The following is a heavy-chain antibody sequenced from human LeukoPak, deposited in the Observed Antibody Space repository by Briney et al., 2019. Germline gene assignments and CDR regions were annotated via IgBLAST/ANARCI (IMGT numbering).Heavy chain of an antibody. Sequence: PGGSLRLSCAASGFTFSDYYMSWIRQAPGKGLEWGSYISSSGSTIYYADSVKGLFTISRDNAKNSLYLQMNSLRAEDTAVYYCAGTQDFGVVIGGFDPWGQGTLVTVSS. D-gene: IGHD3-3*01. J-gene: IGHJ5*02. V-gene: IGHV3-11*04. CDR2: ISSSGSTI. CDR1: GFTFSDYY. CDR3: AGTQDFGVVIGGFDP.